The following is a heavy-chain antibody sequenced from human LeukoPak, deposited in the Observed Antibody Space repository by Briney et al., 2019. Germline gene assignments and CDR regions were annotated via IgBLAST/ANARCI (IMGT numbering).Heavy chain of an antibody. CDR2: ISGSGTST. V-gene: IGHV3-23*01. Sequence: GGSLRLSCAASGFTFSSYAMTWVRQAPGKGLEWVSAISGSGTSTYYADSVKGRFTISRDNAKNSLYLQMNSLRAEDTAVYYCARLRPAMDVWGKGTTVTISS. CDR3: ARLRPAMDV. D-gene: IGHD5-12*01. J-gene: IGHJ6*03. CDR1: GFTFSSYA.